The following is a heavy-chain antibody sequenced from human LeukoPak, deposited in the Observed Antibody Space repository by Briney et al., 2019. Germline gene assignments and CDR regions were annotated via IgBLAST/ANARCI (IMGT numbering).Heavy chain of an antibody. CDR2: ISSSSSYI. D-gene: IGHD3-3*01. V-gene: IGHV3-21*01. Sequence: GGSLRLSCAASGFTFSSYSMNWVRQAPGKGLEWVSSISSSSSYIYYADSVKGRFTSSRENAKNSLYLQMNSLRAEDTAVYYCARDRDLNYYYYMDVWGKGTTVTVSS. CDR3: ARDRDLNYYYYMDV. J-gene: IGHJ6*03. CDR1: GFTFSSYS.